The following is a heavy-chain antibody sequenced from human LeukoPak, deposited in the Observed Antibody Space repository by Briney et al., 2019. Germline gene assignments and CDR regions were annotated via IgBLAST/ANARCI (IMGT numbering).Heavy chain of an antibody. CDR2: IDSSGTT. Sequence: KPSETLSLTCTVSGGSFTTYYWSWIRQPAGKGLEWIRHIDSSGTTNYNPSLKSRVTMSTDTSKNQFSLKLSSVTAADTAIYYCARDAKYYYGSRTFLFYEYWGQGTLLTVSS. D-gene: IGHD3-10*01. CDR1: GGSFTTYY. V-gene: IGHV4-4*07. CDR3: ARDAKYYYGSRTFLFYEY. J-gene: IGHJ4*02.